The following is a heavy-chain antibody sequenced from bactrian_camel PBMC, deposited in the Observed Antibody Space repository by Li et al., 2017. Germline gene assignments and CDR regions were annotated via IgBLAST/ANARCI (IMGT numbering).Heavy chain of an antibody. CDR3: ATDRSVGGSWPGNY. Sequence: HVQLVESGGGLVQPGGSLRLSCAASGFTFSTYFINWVRQAPGKGLEWVSTISDGSVTDYADSVKGRFTISRDNAKNTAYLQMNSLKFEDAALYYCATDRSVGGSWPGNYWGQGTQVTVS. V-gene: IGHV3S6*01. J-gene: IGHJ4*01. CDR2: ISDGSVT. CDR1: GFTFSTYF. D-gene: IGHD6*01.